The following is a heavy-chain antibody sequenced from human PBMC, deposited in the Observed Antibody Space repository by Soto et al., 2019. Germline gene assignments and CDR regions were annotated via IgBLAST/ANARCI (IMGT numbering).Heavy chain of an antibody. CDR2: LDPGNSYV. J-gene: IGHJ4*02. CDR1: GFIFTNYW. D-gene: IGHD1-26*01. CDR3: ARHTRAVSDY. Sequence: GESLKISCEGSGFIFTNYWISWVRQLPGKGLEWVGRLDPGNSYVDYSPSFQGHVTISADRSRSTAFLQWSSLKASDTAMSYCARHTRAVSDYWGQGTLVTVSS. V-gene: IGHV5-10-1*01.